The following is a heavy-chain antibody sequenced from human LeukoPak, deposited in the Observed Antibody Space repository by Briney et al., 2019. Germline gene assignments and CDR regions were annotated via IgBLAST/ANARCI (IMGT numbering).Heavy chain of an antibody. V-gene: IGHV3-7*01. Sequence: GGSLRLSCAASGFTFGSYWMSWVRQAPGKGLEWVANIKQDGSEKYYVDSVKGRFTISRDNAKNSLYLQMNSLRAEDTAVYYCARTYGGKCDYWGQGTLVTVSS. J-gene: IGHJ4*02. CDR2: IKQDGSEK. CDR3: ARTYGGKCDY. CDR1: GFTFGSYW. D-gene: IGHD4-23*01.